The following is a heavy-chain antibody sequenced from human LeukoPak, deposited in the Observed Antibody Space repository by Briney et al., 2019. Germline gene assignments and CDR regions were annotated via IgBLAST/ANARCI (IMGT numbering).Heavy chain of an antibody. Sequence: PGGSLRLSCAASGFTFSSYGMHWVRQAPGKGLEWVAFIRYDGSNKYYADSVKGRFTISRDNSKNTLSLQMNSLRADDTAVYYCARGRHYNILTGFRDRILGFDYWGQGTLVTVSS. CDR2: IRYDGSNK. D-gene: IGHD3-9*01. CDR3: ARGRHYNILTGFRDRILGFDY. CDR1: GFTFSSYG. J-gene: IGHJ4*02. V-gene: IGHV3-30*02.